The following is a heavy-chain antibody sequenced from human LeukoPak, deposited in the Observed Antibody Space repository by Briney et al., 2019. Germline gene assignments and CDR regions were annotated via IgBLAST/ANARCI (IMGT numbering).Heavy chain of an antibody. D-gene: IGHD6-13*01. Sequence: GGSLRLSCAASGFTFSSYSMNWVRQAPGKGLEWVSSINSSSSYIYYADSVKGRFTISRDNAKNSLYLQMNSLNAEDTSEYYCARVEQQLVPDDNWGQGTLVTVSS. CDR2: INSSSSYI. J-gene: IGHJ4*02. CDR1: GFTFSSYS. V-gene: IGHV3-21*01. CDR3: ARVEQQLVPDDN.